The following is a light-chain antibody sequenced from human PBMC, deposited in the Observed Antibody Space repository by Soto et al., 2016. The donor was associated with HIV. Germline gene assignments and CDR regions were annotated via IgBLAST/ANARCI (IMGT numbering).Light chain of an antibody. CDR2: QDD. CDR3: QAWDSSTGV. Sequence: SYELTQPPSVAVSPGQTASITCSGDNLGNKYTCWYHQKPGQSPVLVVYQDDKRPSGIPERFSGSNSGNTATLTISGTQTMDEADYYCQAWDSSTGVFGGGTELTVL. CDR1: NLGNKY. V-gene: IGLV3-1*01. J-gene: IGLJ2*01.